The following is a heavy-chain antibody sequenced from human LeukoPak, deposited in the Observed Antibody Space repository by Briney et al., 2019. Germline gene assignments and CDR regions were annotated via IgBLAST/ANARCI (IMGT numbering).Heavy chain of an antibody. J-gene: IGHJ4*02. CDR3: AREGAAAIDCLDY. V-gene: IGHV3-7*03. CDR2: IQQDGSEK. CDR1: GFTFSSYW. D-gene: IGHD6-13*01. Sequence: TGGSLRLSCAASGFTFSSYWMSWVRQAPGKGLEWVANIQQDGSEKYYVDSVKGRFTISRDNAKNSLYLQMNSLRAEDTAVYYCAREGAAAIDCLDYWGQGTLVTVSS.